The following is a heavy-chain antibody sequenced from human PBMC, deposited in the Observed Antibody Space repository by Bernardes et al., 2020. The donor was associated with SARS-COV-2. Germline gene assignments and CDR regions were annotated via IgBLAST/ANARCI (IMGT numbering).Heavy chain of an antibody. V-gene: IGHV1-24*01. CDR2: FDPEDGET. CDR1: GYTLTELS. CDR3: ATGLAVAGTKRYYYYYYGMDV. D-gene: IGHD6-19*01. J-gene: IGHJ6*02. Sequence: ASVKVSCKVSGYTLTELSMHWVRQAPGKGLEWMGGFDPEDGETIYAQKFQGRVTMTEDTSTDTAYMELSSLRSEDTAVYYCATGLAVAGTKRYYYYYYGMDVWGQGTTVTVSS.